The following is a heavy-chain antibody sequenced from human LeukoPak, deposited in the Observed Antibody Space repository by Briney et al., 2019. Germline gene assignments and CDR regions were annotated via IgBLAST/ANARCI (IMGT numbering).Heavy chain of an antibody. V-gene: IGHV4-59*01. CDR2: IYYSGST. CDR3: ARGDPHIDY. Sequence: SETLSLTCTVSGGSIGSYYWSWIRQPPGKGLEWIGYIYYSGSTNYNPSLKSRVTISVDTSKNQFSLKLSSVTAADTAVYYCARGDPHIDYWGQGTLVTVSS. CDR1: GGSIGSYY. D-gene: IGHD2-21*01. J-gene: IGHJ4*02.